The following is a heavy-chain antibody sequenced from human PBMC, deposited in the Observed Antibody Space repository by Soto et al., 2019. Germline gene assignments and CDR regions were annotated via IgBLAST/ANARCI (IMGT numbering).Heavy chain of an antibody. J-gene: IGHJ6*02. CDR3: ARDEEPANYGMDV. V-gene: IGHV3-21*01. CDR2: ISSSSSYI. D-gene: IGHD1-1*01. Sequence: EVQLVESGGGLVKPGGSLRLSCAASGFTFSSYSMNWVRQAPGKGLEWVSSISSSSSYIYYADSVKGRFTISRDNAKNSLYLQMNSLRAEDTAVYYCARDEEPANYGMDVWGQGTTVTVSS. CDR1: GFTFSSYS.